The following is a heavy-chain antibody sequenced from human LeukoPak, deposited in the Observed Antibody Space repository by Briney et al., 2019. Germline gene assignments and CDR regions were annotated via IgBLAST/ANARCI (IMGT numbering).Heavy chain of an antibody. CDR3: ARISHSSSWYIHYYYGVDV. J-gene: IGHJ6*02. D-gene: IGHD6-13*01. Sequence: ASVKVSCKASGYTFTSYGISWVRQAPGQGLEWMGWISAYNGNTNYAQKLQGRVTMTTDTSTSTAYMELRSLRSDDTAVYYCARISHSSSWYIHYYYGVDVWGQGTTVTVSS. CDR1: GYTFTSYG. CDR2: ISAYNGNT. V-gene: IGHV1-18*01.